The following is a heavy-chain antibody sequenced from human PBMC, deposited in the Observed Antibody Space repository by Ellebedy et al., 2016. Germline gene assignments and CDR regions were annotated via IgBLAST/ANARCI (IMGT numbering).Heavy chain of an antibody. CDR2: ISSDSETT. D-gene: IGHD2-21*02. J-gene: IGHJ6*02. V-gene: IGHV3-48*02. CDR3: ARQEVVTAILYYYYGMDV. CDR1: GFTFSSFS. Sequence: GESLKISXAASGFTFSSFSMNWVRQAPGKGLEWVSYISSDSETTSYEDSVEGRFTISRDNAENSLYLQMNSLRDEDTAVYYCARQEVVTAILYYYYGMDVWGQGTTVTVSS.